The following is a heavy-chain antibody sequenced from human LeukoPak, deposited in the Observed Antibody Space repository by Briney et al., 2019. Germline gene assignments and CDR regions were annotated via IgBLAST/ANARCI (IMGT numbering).Heavy chain of an antibody. CDR1: GYTFTSYG. CDR3: ARVGYCSGGSCYSDFDY. D-gene: IGHD2-15*01. V-gene: IGHV1-18*01. Sequence: GASVKVSCKASGYTFTSYGISWVRQAPGQGLEWMGWISIYNGKINYAQKFQGRVTMTTDTSTSTAYMELRSLRSDDTAVYYCARVGYCSGGSCYSDFDYWGQGTLVTVSS. CDR2: ISIYNGKI. J-gene: IGHJ4*02.